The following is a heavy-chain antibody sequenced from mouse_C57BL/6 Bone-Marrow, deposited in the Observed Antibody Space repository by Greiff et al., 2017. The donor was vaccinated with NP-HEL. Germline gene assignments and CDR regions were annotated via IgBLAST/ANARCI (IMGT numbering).Heavy chain of an antibody. CDR1: GFSLTSYG. J-gene: IGHJ2*01. Sequence: VHLVESGPGLVAPSQSLSITCTVSGFSLTSYGVDWVRQSPGKGLEWLGVIWGVGSTYYNSALKSRLSISKDNSKSQVFLKMNSLQTEDTAMYYCARYSNYGYFDYWGQGTTLTVSS. CDR3: ARYSNYGYFDY. CDR2: IWGVGST. V-gene: IGHV2-6*01. D-gene: IGHD2-5*01.